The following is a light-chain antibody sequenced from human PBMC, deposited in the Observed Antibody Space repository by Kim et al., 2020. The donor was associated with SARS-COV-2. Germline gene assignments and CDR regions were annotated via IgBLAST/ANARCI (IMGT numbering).Light chain of an antibody. Sequence: TVTISCTGSSSNIGAGYDVHWCQQLPGTAPKLLIYGNSNRPSGVPDRFSGSKSGTSASLAITGLQAEDEADYYCQSYDNSLSGYVFGTGTKVTVL. V-gene: IGLV1-40*01. J-gene: IGLJ1*01. CDR1: SSNIGAGYD. CDR3: QSYDNSLSGYV. CDR2: GNS.